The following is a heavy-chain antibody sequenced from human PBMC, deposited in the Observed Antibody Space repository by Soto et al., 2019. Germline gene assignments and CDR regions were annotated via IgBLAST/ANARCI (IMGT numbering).Heavy chain of an antibody. J-gene: IGHJ6*02. V-gene: IGHV4-39*01. Sequence: PSETLSLTCTVSGGSISSSSYYWGWIRQPPGKGLEWIGSIYFSGSTYYNPSLKSRVTISVDTSKNQFSLKLSSVTAADTAVYYCARGPAIDYGMDVWGQGTTVTVSS. CDR1: GGSISSSSYY. D-gene: IGHD3-22*01. CDR3: ARGPAIDYGMDV. CDR2: IYFSGST.